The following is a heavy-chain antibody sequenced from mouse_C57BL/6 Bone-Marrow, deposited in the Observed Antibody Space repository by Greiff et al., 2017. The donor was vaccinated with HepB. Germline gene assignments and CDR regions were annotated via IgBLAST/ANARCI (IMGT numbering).Heavy chain of an antibody. CDR3: ARHNGFPYWYFDV. Sequence: EVNVVESGGGLVKPGGSLKLSCAASGFTFSSYTMSWVRQTPEKRLEWVATISGGGGNTYYPDSVKGRFTISRDNAKNTLYLQMSSLRSEDTALYYCARHNGFPYWYFDVWGTGTTVTVSS. CDR1: GFTFSSYT. J-gene: IGHJ1*03. D-gene: IGHD2-2*01. V-gene: IGHV5-9*01. CDR2: ISGGGGNT.